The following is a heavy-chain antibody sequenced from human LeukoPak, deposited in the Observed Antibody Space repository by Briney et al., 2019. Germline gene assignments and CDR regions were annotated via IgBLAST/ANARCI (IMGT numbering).Heavy chain of an antibody. CDR3: AKGNRSGSEN. Sequence: GGSLRLSCAASGFTFSSYWMNWARQAPGKGLEWVSIISGSGDYTNYADSVKGRFTISRDNSKNTFYVQMNSLRAEDTAVYYCAKGNRSGSENWGQGTLVTVSS. CDR2: ISGSGDYT. D-gene: IGHD1-1*01. J-gene: IGHJ4*02. V-gene: IGHV3-23*01. CDR1: GFTFSSYW.